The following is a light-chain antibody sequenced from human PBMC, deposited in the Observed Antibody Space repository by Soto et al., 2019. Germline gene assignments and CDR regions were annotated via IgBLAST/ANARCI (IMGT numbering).Light chain of an antibody. Sequence: EIVMTQSPATLSVSPGERATLSCRASQGVTTNLAWYQQKPGRAPRLLIYGASTRATGIPARFSGSGSGTEFTLTISSLQSEDFAVYYCQQYNTWPLTFGAGTKVEIK. CDR2: GAS. V-gene: IGKV3-15*01. J-gene: IGKJ4*01. CDR1: QGVTTN. CDR3: QQYNTWPLT.